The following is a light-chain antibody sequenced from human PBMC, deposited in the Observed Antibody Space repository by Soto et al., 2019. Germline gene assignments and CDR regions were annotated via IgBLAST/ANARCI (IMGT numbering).Light chain of an antibody. J-gene: IGLJ1*01. CDR1: SNDIGNSNL. Sequence: QSALTQPASVSGSPGQSITISCTGTSNDIGNSNLVSWYQQHPDRAPKLLIYEDTKRPSGISDRFSGSKSGNTASLTISGLQGEDEADYYCSAYTVSRTYVFGTGTKVTVL. CDR3: SAYTVSRTYV. CDR2: EDT. V-gene: IGLV2-14*02.